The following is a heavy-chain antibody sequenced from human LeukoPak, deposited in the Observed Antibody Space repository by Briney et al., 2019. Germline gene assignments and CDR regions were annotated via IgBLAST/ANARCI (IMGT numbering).Heavy chain of an antibody. CDR2: ISYDGSNK. D-gene: IGHD1-26*01. V-gene: IGHV3-30*01. J-gene: IGHJ3*02. CDR3: ARGPGPIAGAKNPFDI. Sequence: GGSLRLSCAASGFTFSAYAMHWVRQAPGKGLEWVAVISYDGSNKYYADSVKGRFTISGGKSKDTLYLQMNSLRPEDTAVYYCARGPGPIAGAKNPFDIWGQGTMVTVSS. CDR1: GFTFSAYA.